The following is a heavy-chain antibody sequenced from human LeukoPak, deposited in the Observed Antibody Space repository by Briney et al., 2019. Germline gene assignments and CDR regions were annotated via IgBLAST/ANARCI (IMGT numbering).Heavy chain of an antibody. Sequence: SGTLSLTCTVSGGSISSYYWSWIRQPPGKGLEWIGYIYYSGSTNYNPSLKSRVTISVDTSKNQFSLKLSSVTAADTAVYYCAGLGSSNWFDPWGQGTLVTVSS. D-gene: IGHD1-26*01. J-gene: IGHJ5*02. CDR3: AGLGSSNWFDP. CDR2: IYYSGST. V-gene: IGHV4-59*01. CDR1: GGSISSYY.